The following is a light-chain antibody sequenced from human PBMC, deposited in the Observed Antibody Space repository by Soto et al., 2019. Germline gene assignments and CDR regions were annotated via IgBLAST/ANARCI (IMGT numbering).Light chain of an antibody. CDR1: SSNIGAGYD. J-gene: IGLJ2*01. Sequence: QSVLTQPTSVSGAPGQRVTISCTGSSSNIGAGYDVHWYQQLPGTAPKLLMYGNNIRPSGVPDRFSDSKSGTSASLAITGLQAEDEAAYFCQSYDSSLRGLVFGGGTKLTVL. CDR3: QSYDSSLRGLV. CDR2: GNN. V-gene: IGLV1-40*01.